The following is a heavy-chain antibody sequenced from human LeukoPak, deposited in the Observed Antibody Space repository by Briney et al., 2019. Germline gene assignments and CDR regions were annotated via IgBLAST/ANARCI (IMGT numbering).Heavy chain of an antibody. Sequence: PGGSLRLSCEASGFTFSNSCRHWVRHVPGKGRVWVSHMKGDGSTISHADSVKGRFTMSRDNAKNTLHLQMNSLRDDDTPVYFCVRGTSYWYGVDYWGRGTLVTVPS. D-gene: IGHD2-2*01. V-gene: IGHV3-74*01. CDR3: VRGTSYWYGVDY. CDR2: MKGDGSTI. J-gene: IGHJ4*02. CDR1: GFTFSNSC.